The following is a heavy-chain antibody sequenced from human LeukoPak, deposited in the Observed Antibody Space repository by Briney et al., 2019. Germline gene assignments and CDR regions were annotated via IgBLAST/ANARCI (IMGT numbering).Heavy chain of an antibody. J-gene: IGHJ4*02. CDR1: GFTFSSYG. Sequence: GGSLRLSCAASGFTFSSYGMHWVRQAPGKGLEWVAVIWYDGSNKYYADSVKGRFTISRDNSKNTLYLQMNSLRAEDTAVYYCAKDEAAGTEVYYFDYWGQGTLVTVSS. CDR3: AKDEAAGTEVYYFDY. V-gene: IGHV3-30*02. D-gene: IGHD6-13*01. CDR2: IWYDGSNK.